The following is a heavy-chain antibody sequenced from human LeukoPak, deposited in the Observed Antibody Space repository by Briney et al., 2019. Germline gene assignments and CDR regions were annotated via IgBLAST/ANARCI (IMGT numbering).Heavy chain of an antibody. V-gene: IGHV3-53*05. Sequence: HPGGSLRLSCAASGFTVSSNYMSWVRQAPGKGLEWVSVIYSGGSTYYADSVKGRFAIFRDNSKNTLYLQMNSLRTEDTAVYYCVRVSGFCTNGVCPSFDPWGQGTLVTVSS. CDR2: IYSGGST. CDR3: VRVSGFCTNGVCPSFDP. D-gene: IGHD2-8*01. CDR1: GFTVSSNY. J-gene: IGHJ5*02.